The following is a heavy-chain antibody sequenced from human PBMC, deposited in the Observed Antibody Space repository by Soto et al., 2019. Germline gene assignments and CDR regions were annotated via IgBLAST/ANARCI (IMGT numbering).Heavy chain of an antibody. D-gene: IGHD3-10*01. V-gene: IGHV3-21*01. CDR3: ARDAGLRWFGELPLDY. CDR2: ISSSSSYI. Sequence: EVQLVESGGGLVKPGGSLRLSCAASGFTFSRYSMNWVRQAPGKGLEWVSSISSSSSYIYYADSVKGRFTISRDNAKNSLYLQMNSLRAEDTAVYYCARDAGLRWFGELPLDYWGQGTLVTVSS. CDR1: GFTFSRYS. J-gene: IGHJ4*02.